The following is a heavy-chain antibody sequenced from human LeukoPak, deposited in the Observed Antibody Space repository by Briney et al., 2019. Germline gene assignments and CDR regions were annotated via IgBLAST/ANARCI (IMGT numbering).Heavy chain of an antibody. J-gene: IGHJ3*02. V-gene: IGHV4-30-2*01. CDR3: AREAPLFIVVVPARGDAFDI. CDR2: IYHSGST. CDR1: GGSISSGGYY. Sequence: SQTLSLTCTVSGGSISSGGYYWSWIRQPPGKGLEWIGYIYHSGSTYYNPSLKSRVTISVDRSKNQFSLKLSSVTAADTAVYYCAREAPLFIVVVPARGDAFDIWGQGTMVTVSS. D-gene: IGHD2-2*01.